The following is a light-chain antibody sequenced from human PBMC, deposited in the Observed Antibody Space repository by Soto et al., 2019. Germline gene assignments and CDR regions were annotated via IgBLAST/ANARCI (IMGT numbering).Light chain of an antibody. V-gene: IGKV3-15*01. CDR3: QQYNNRPPWT. CDR1: QSVSSN. J-gene: IGKJ1*01. CDR2: GAS. Sequence: EIVMTQSPATLSVSPGERATLSCRASQSVSSNLAWYQQKPGQAPRLLIYGASTRATGITARFSGSGSGTDFTLTISSLQSEDFAVYYCQQYNNRPPWTFGQGTKVDLK.